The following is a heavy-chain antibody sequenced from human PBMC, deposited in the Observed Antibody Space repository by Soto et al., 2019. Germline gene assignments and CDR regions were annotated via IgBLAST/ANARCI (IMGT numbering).Heavy chain of an antibody. J-gene: IGHJ3*02. V-gene: IGHV3-73*01. CDR3: TRQHYAALDAFDI. Sequence: GGSLGLSCAASGFSFSGSAMHWVRQASGKGLEWVGRIRSKANSFATSYGASVKGRFTISRDDSKNTTFLQTNSLKTEDTALYYCTRQHYAALDAFDIWGLGTMVTVS. CDR2: IRSKANSFAT. CDR1: GFSFSGSA. D-gene: IGHD3-16*01.